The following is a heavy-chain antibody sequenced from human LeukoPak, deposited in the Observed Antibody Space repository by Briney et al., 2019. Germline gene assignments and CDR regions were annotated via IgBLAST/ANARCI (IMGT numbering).Heavy chain of an antibody. Sequence: SETLSLTCTVSGGSISSYYWSWIRQPAGKGLEWIGRIYTSGSTNYNASLKSRVSMSVDTSKNQFSLKLSSVTAADTAVFYCARENSGSYRKFDYWGQGTLVTVSS. J-gene: IGHJ4*02. V-gene: IGHV4-4*07. CDR3: ARENSGSYRKFDY. CDR1: GGSISSYY. CDR2: IYTSGST. D-gene: IGHD1-26*01.